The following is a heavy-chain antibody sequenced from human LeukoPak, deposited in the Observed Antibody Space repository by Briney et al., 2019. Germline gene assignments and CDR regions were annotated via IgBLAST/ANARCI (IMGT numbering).Heavy chain of an antibody. CDR2: IKQDGSEK. J-gene: IGHJ4*02. CDR3: ARLGGPGYDSSGYFDY. V-gene: IGHV3-7*01. CDR1: GFTFSSYW. Sequence: GGSLRLSCAASGFTFSSYWMSWVRQAPGKGLEWVANIKQDGSEKYYVDSVKGRFTISRDNAKNSLYLQMNSLRAEDTAVYYCARLGGPGYDSSGYFDYWGQGTLVTVSS. D-gene: IGHD3-22*01.